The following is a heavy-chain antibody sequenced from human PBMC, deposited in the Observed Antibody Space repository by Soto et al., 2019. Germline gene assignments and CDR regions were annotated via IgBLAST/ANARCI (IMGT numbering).Heavy chain of an antibody. CDR2: MNPNSGNT. CDR1: GYTFTSYD. Sequence: ASVKVSCKASGYTFTSYDINWVRQATGQGLEWMGWMNPNSGNTGYAQKFQGRVTMTRNTSISTAYMELSSLRSEDTAVYYCARRTVTTQSKTKKENWFDPWGQGTLVTVSS. V-gene: IGHV1-8*01. J-gene: IGHJ5*02. CDR3: ARRTVTTQSKTKKENWFDP. D-gene: IGHD4-17*01.